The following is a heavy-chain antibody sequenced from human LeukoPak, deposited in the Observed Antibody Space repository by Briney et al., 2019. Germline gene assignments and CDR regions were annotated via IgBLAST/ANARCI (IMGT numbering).Heavy chain of an antibody. CDR3: ARIGLVPAFDY. Sequence: PVKVSCKXSGGTFSSYAISWVRQAPGQGLEWMGRIIPIFGTANYAQKFQGRVTITADESTSTAYMELSSLRSEDTAVYYCARIGLVPAFDYWGQGTLVTVSS. J-gene: IGHJ4*02. D-gene: IGHD3/OR15-3a*01. V-gene: IGHV1-69*13. CDR2: IIPIFGTA. CDR1: GGTFSSYA.